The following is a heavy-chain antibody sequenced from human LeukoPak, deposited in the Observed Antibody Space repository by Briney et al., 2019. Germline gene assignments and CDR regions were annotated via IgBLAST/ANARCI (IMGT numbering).Heavy chain of an antibody. V-gene: IGHV3-33*06. CDR2: IWYDGSNK. J-gene: IGHJ4*02. CDR3: AKDRTVTTHDYYFDY. Sequence: GGSLRLSCAASGFTFSSYGMHWVRQAPGKGLEWVAVIWYDGSNKYYADSVKGRSTISRDNSKNTLYLQMNSLRAEDTAVYYCAKDRTVTTHDYYFDYWGQGTLVTVSS. D-gene: IGHD4-17*01. CDR1: GFTFSSYG.